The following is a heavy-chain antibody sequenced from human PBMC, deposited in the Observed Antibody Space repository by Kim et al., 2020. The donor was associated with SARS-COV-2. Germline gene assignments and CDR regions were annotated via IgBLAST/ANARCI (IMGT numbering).Heavy chain of an antibody. CDR2: ISPSSGDT. CDR1: GFSITDYY. Sequence: GGSLRLSCAASGFSITDYYMSWFRQAPGKGLECVSYISPSSGDTNYADSVKGRFTISRDNAKNSIYLQMNSLRAEDTAFYYCATTSRSPDFRGQGTLVTVSS. J-gene: IGHJ4*02. CDR3: ATTSRSPDF. V-gene: IGHV3-11*03.